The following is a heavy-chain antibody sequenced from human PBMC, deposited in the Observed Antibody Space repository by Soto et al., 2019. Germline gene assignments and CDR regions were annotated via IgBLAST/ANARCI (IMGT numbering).Heavy chain of an antibody. CDR1: GYTFTSYG. CDR3: ARDLPPENY. V-gene: IGHV1-18*01. Sequence: QVQLVQSGAEVKKPGASVKVSCKASGYTFTSYGISWVRQAPGQGLEGMGWIRAYNGNTNYAQKRQGTVTMTTDTTTSTAYTELRSLRSDDTAVYYCARDLPPENYWGQGTLVTVSS. J-gene: IGHJ4*02. CDR2: IRAYNGNT.